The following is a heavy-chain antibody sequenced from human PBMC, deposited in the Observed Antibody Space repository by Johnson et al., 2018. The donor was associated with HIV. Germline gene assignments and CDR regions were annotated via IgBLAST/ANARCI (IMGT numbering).Heavy chain of an antibody. CDR1: GFTFSSYW. CDR2: TRKKGNSYTT. Sequence: VQLVESGGGLVQPGGSLRLSCAASGFTFSSYWMSWVRQAPGKGLEWVGRTRKKGNSYTTEYAASVKGRFTFSRDDAKNSLFLQMNSLRAEDTAVYYCARGLQDSSGWYNAFDIWGQGTMVTVSS. D-gene: IGHD6-19*01. J-gene: IGHJ3*02. V-gene: IGHV3-72*01. CDR3: ARGLQDSSGWYNAFDI.